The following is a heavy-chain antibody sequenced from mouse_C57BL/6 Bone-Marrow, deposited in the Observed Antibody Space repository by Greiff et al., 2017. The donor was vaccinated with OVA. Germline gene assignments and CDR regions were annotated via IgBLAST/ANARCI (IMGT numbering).Heavy chain of an antibody. D-gene: IGHD2-3*01. V-gene: IGHV5-6*01. J-gene: IGHJ1*03. CDR3: ARDGYYGWYFDV. Sequence: EVKLMESGGDLVKPGGSLKLSCAASGFTFSSYGMSWVRQTPDKRLEWVATISSSGSYTYYPDSVKGRFTISRDNAKNTLYLQMSSLKSEDTAMYYCARDGYYGWYFDVWGTGTTVTVSS. CDR2: ISSSGSYT. CDR1: GFTFSSYG.